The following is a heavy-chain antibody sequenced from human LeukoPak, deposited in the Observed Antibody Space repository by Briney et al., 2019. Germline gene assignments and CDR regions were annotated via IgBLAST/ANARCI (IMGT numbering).Heavy chain of an antibody. CDR1: GYTFTSYG. Sequence: ASVKVSCKASGYTFTSYGISWVRQAPGQGLEWMGWISAYNGNTNYAQKLQGRVTMTTDTSTSTAYVGLRSLRSDDTAVYYCARGDVIVGATTNDYWGQGTLVTVSS. CDR3: ARGDVIVGATTNDY. D-gene: IGHD1-26*01. V-gene: IGHV1-18*01. J-gene: IGHJ4*02. CDR2: ISAYNGNT.